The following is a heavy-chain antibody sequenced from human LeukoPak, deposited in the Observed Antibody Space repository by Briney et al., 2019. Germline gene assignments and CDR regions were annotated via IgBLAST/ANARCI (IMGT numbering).Heavy chain of an antibody. J-gene: IGHJ4*02. Sequence: ASVKVSCKASGYTFTSYGISWVRQAPGQGLEWMGWISAYNRNTNYAQKLQGRVTMTTDTSTSTAYMELRSLRSDNTAVYYCARSVPGDTADYWGRGTLVTVSS. CDR3: ARSVPGDTADY. CDR1: GYTFTSYG. V-gene: IGHV1-18*01. D-gene: IGHD3-16*01. CDR2: ISAYNRNT.